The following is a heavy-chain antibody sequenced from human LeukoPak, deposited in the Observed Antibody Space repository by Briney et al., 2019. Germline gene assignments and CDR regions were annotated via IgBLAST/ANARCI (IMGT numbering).Heavy chain of an antibody. D-gene: IGHD3-22*01. Sequence: GGTLRLSCAASGFTFSSYGMSWVRQAPGKGLEWVANIKLDGSERYLVDSMKGRFSISRDNAKNSLFLQMKSLRAEDTAVYFCARDKWLSVWGQGTLVTVSS. J-gene: IGHJ4*02. CDR3: ARDKWLSV. CDR2: IKLDGSER. V-gene: IGHV3-7*01. CDR1: GFTFSSYG.